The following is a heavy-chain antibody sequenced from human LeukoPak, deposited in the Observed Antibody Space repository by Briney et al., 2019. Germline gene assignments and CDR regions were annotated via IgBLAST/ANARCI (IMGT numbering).Heavy chain of an antibody. CDR2: IRYDGNNK. Sequence: GGSLRLSCAASGFTFNSYGMHWVRQAPGKGLEWGAFIRYDGNNKYYGDSVKGRFTISRDNSKNTLFLQMNSLRAEDTAVYYCAKGLGKYCSSTGCPLDYWGQGTLVTVSS. J-gene: IGHJ4*02. CDR1: GFTFNSYG. D-gene: IGHD2-2*01. CDR3: AKGLGKYCSSTGCPLDY. V-gene: IGHV3-30*02.